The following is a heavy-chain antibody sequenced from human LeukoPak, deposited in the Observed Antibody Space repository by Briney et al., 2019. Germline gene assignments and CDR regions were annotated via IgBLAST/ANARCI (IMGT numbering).Heavy chain of an antibody. Sequence: GGSLRLSCAASGFTFSSYSMNWVRQAPGKGLEWISFISSSGSPIYYAGSVTGRFTISRDNGKNSLYLQMNSLRDEDTAVYYCARGVEGSYYYDSSGKGNALDIWGQGTMVTVSS. V-gene: IGHV3-48*02. CDR2: ISSSGSPI. CDR3: ARGVEGSYYYDSSGKGNALDI. CDR1: GFTFSSYS. D-gene: IGHD3-22*01. J-gene: IGHJ3*02.